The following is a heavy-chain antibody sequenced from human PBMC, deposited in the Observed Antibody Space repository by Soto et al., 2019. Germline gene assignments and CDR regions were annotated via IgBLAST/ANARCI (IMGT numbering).Heavy chain of an antibody. CDR1: GDSTRGYHYY. J-gene: IGHJ4*02. CDR3: AYGSSSAWIDK. CDR2: VYFSGGNS. V-gene: IGHV4-39*01. Sequence: NPSETLSLTCSVSGDSTRGYHYYWGWIRQAPGKGLEWVGSVYFSGGNSYYNPSLKSRVTISVDTSYNKFFLRLNSVTAADTAVYFCAYGSSSAWIDKWGQGTLVTVSS. D-gene: IGHD6-25*01.